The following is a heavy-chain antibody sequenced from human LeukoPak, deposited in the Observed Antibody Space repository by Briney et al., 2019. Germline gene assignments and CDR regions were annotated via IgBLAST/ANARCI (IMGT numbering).Heavy chain of an antibody. CDR1: GGSFSSYY. V-gene: IGHV4-59*01. Sequence: SETLSLTCAVYGGSFSSYYWNWIRQPPGKGLEWIGYMYYSGSTNYNPSLKSRVTISVDTSKNHFSLKLSSVTAADTAVYYCARGRSDWFLDYWGQGTLVTVSS. CDR3: ARGRSDWFLDY. CDR2: MYYSGST. J-gene: IGHJ4*02. D-gene: IGHD3-9*01.